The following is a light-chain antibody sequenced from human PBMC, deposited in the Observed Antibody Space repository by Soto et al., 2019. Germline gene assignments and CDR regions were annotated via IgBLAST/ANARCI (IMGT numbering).Light chain of an antibody. CDR1: QSVSSN. V-gene: IGKV3-15*01. J-gene: IGKJ2*03. Sequence: EIVMTQSPATLSVSPGERATLSCRASQSVSSNLAWYQQKPGQAPRLLIYGASTRATGIPARFSGSGSGTEFTLTISRLQSEDFAVYYCQQYNGWPPKYSFGQGTKLAIK. CDR3: QQYNGWPPKYS. CDR2: GAS.